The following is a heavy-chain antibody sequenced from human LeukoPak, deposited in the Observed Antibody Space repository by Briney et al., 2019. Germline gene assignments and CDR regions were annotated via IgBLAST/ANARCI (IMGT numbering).Heavy chain of an antibody. D-gene: IGHD4-17*01. V-gene: IGHV4-59*01. Sequence: PSETLFLTCTVFGGSISSYYWSWIRQPPGKGLEWIGYIYYSGSTNYNPSLKSRVTISVDTSKNQFSLKLSSVTAADTAVYYCARGPGLYGDYVGDYWGQGTLVTVSS. J-gene: IGHJ4*02. CDR2: IYYSGST. CDR1: GGSISSYY. CDR3: ARGPGLYGDYVGDY.